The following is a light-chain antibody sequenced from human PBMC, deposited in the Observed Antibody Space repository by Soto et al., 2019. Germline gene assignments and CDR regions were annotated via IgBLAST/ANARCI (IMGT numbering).Light chain of an antibody. J-gene: IGLJ1*01. CDR1: SSDVGSYNL. Sequence: QSALTHPASVSGSHGQSITISCTGTSSDVGSYNLVSWYQQHPGKAPKLMINEVSERPSGVSHRFSGSKSGNTASLTISGLQTEDEADYYCCSYAGGSTFYVFGTGTKLTVL. CDR3: CSYAGGSTFYV. V-gene: IGLV2-23*02. CDR2: EVS.